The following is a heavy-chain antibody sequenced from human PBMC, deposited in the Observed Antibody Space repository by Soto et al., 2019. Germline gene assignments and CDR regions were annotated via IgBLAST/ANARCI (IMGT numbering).Heavy chain of an antibody. CDR3: AKEGYDFWSGYPFPDDY. J-gene: IGHJ4*02. D-gene: IGHD3-3*01. CDR2: ISGSGGST. CDR1: GFTFSSYA. Sequence: GGSLRLSCAASGFTFSSYAMSWVRQAPGKGLEWVSAISGSGGSTYYADSVKGRFTISRDNSKNTLYLQMNSLRAEDTAVYYCAKEGYDFWSGYPFPDDYWGQGTLVTVSS. V-gene: IGHV3-23*01.